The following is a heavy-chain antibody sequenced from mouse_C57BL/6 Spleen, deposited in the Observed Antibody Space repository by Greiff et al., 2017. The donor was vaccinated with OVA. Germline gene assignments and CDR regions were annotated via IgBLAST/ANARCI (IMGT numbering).Heavy chain of an antibody. CDR1: GFTFSSYA. CDR3: ARGGISLITTVVAGYYYSMDY. D-gene: IGHD1-1*01. V-gene: IGHV5-4*01. J-gene: IGHJ4*01. Sequence: EVQGVESGGGLVKPGGSLKLSCAASGFTFSSYAMSWVRQTPEKRLEWVATISDGGSYTYYPDNVKGRFTISIDNAKNNLYLQMSHLKSEDTAMYYWARGGISLITTVVAGYYYSMDYWGQGTSVTVSS. CDR2: ISDGGSYT.